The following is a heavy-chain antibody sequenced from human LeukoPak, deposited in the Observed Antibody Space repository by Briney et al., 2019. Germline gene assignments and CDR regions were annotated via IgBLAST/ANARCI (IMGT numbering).Heavy chain of an antibody. D-gene: IGHD3-10*01. Sequence: GGSLRLSCAASGFTFSSYAMHWVRQAPGKGLEWVAVISYDGSNKYYADSVKGRFTISRDNSKDTLYLQMNSLRVEDTATYYCAKRDSHGSHPYYLDSWGQGALVTVSS. V-gene: IGHV3-30-3*02. CDR2: ISYDGSNK. J-gene: IGHJ4*02. CDR3: AKRDSHGSHPYYLDS. CDR1: GFTFSSYA.